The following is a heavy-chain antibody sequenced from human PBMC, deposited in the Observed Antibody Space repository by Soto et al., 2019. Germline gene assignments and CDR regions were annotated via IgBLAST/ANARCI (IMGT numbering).Heavy chain of an antibody. D-gene: IGHD3-10*01. V-gene: IGHV1-18*01. CDR1: GYTFTTYG. Sequence: QVQLEQSAPEVKKPGASVKVSCKASGYTFTTYGISWVRQAPGQGLEWLGWINTHNGNTNYAQNLQGRVIMTADTSTNTAYMELRGLRSDDTAIYYCTREGSAPYYYYGMDAWGQGTTVTVSS. CDR2: INTHNGNT. CDR3: TREGSAPYYYYGMDA. J-gene: IGHJ6*02.